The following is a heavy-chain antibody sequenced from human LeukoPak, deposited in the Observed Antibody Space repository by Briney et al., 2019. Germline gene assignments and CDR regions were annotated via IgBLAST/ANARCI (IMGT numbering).Heavy chain of an antibody. Sequence: SVKVSCKASGGTFSSYAISWVRQAPGQGLEWMGRIIPILGIANYAQKFQGRVTITADKSTSTAYMELSSLRSEDTAVYYCARDYSSGWYGAYYYYGMDVWGQGTTVTVSS. CDR3: ARDYSSGWYGAYYYYGMDV. J-gene: IGHJ6*02. CDR2: IIPILGIA. D-gene: IGHD6-19*01. CDR1: GGTFSSYA. V-gene: IGHV1-69*04.